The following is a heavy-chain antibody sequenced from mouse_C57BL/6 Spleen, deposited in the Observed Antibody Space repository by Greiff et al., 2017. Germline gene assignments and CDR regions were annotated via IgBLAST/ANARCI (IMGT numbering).Heavy chain of an antibody. CDR2: ISYDGSN. V-gene: IGHV3-6*01. CDR1: GYSITSGYY. D-gene: IGHD1-1*01. CDR3: ARDLTTVVANYAMDY. J-gene: IGHJ4*01. Sequence: EVQLQESGPGLVKPSQSLSLTCSVTGYSITSGYYWNWIRQFPGNKLEWMGYISYDGSNNYNPSLKNRISITRDTSKNQFFLKLNSVTTEDTATYYCARDLTTVVANYAMDYWGQGTSVTVSS.